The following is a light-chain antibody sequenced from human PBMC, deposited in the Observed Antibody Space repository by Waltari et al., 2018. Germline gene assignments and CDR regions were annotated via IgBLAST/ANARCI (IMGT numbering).Light chain of an antibody. CDR3: ATWDDSPTGHWV. Sequence: QSVLTQPPSASGTPGQRVTISCSGRASNIGDNVANWSQQFTGKAPKLVIYRNDQRPSGVPDRVAGSKSGTSASLAISGLQSEDEADYYCATWDDSPTGHWVFGGGTKVTVL. V-gene: IGLV1-44*01. J-gene: IGLJ3*02. CDR1: ASNIGDNV. CDR2: RND.